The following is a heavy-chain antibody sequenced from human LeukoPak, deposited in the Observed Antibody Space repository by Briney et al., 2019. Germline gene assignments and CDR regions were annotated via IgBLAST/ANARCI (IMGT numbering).Heavy chain of an antibody. D-gene: IGHD3-9*01. Sequence: PGGSLRLSCSASGFTFSSFVMHWVRQAPGKGLEYVSAISSNGRSTSYTDSVKGRFTISRDNSKNTLYLQMSSLRPEDTAVYYCVKDTVYDILTGYFNSEYWGQGTLVTVSS. V-gene: IGHV3-64D*06. CDR1: GFTFSSFV. CDR2: ISSNGRST. CDR3: VKDTVYDILTGYFNSEY. J-gene: IGHJ4*02.